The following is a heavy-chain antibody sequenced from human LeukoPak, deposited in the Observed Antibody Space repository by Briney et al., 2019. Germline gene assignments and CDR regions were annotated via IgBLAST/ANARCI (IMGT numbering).Heavy chain of an antibody. Sequence: GGSLRLSCSASGLTFSSYGVHWVRQAPGKGLEYVSGIKNNGGSTYYADSVKGRFNISRDSSKNTLYLQMTSLRAEDTTVYYCVNDYCGADCHFWGQGTLVTVSS. CDR3: VNDYCGADCHF. J-gene: IGHJ4*02. CDR1: GLTFSSYG. V-gene: IGHV3-64D*06. D-gene: IGHD2-21*02. CDR2: IKNNGGST.